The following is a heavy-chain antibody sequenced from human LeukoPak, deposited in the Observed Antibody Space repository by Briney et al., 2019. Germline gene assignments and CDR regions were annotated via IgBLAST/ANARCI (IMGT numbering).Heavy chain of an antibody. CDR2: INPSGGST. CDR3: ARGLGIAVGSLDY. D-gene: IGHD6-19*01. CDR1: GYTFTGYY. V-gene: IGHV1-46*03. Sequence: ASVEVSCKASGYTFTGYYMHWVRQAPGQGLEWMGIINPSGGSTSYAQKFQGRVTMTRDTSTSTVYVELSSLRSEDTAVYYCARGLGIAVGSLDYWGQGTLVTVSS. J-gene: IGHJ4*02.